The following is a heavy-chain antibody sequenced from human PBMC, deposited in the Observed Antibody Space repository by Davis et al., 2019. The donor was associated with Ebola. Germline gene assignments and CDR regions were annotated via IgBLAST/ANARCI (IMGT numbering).Heavy chain of an antibody. Sequence: PGGSLRLSCAASGFTLSDYYMSWIRQAPGKGLEWVSSIRSSDTTIYYSDPVTGRFTISRDNAKNSLYLQMNSLRDEDTAVYYCARENYDFWSGYYTYYFDYWGQGTLVTVSS. J-gene: IGHJ4*02. CDR3: ARENYDFWSGYYTYYFDY. CDR2: IRSSDTTI. V-gene: IGHV3-11*04. CDR1: GFTLSDYY. D-gene: IGHD3-3*01.